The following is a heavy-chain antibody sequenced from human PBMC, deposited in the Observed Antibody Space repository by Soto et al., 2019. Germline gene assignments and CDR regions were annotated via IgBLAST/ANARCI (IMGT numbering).Heavy chain of an antibody. Sequence: ASVKVSCKASGYTFTSYGISWVRQAPGQGLEWMGWISAYNGNTNYAQKLQGRVTMTTDTSTSTAYMELRSLRSDDTAVYYCARDPGYCSSTSCQPSGWFDPWGQGTLVTAPQ. D-gene: IGHD2-2*01. CDR3: ARDPGYCSSTSCQPSGWFDP. CDR2: ISAYNGNT. V-gene: IGHV1-18*01. CDR1: GYTFTSYG. J-gene: IGHJ5*02.